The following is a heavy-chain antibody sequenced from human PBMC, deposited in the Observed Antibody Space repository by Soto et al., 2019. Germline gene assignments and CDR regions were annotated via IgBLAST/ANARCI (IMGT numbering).Heavy chain of an antibody. V-gene: IGHV3-23*01. D-gene: IGHD3-9*01. J-gene: IGHJ4*02. CDR2: ISGSGGST. Sequence: GSLRLSCAASGFTFSSYAMSWVRQAPGKGLEWVSAISGSGGSTYYADSVKGRFTISRDNSKNTLYLQMNSLRAEDTAVYYCARAYQLTYYFDDWGPGTPVTVSS. CDR1: GFTFSSYA. CDR3: ARAYQLTYYFDD.